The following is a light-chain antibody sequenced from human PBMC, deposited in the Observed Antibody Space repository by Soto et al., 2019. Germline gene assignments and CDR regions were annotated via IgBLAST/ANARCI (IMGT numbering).Light chain of an antibody. V-gene: IGKV2-30*01. CDR1: QGLVYSDGDTY. Sequence: VVMTQSPLSLPVTLGQPASISCSSSQGLVYSDGDTYLSWFQQRPGQSPRRLLSQVSNRDSGVPDRFSGSGSGTDFTLKISSVEADDVAVYYCMQNTHWPITFGQGTRLEIK. CDR3: MQNTHWPIT. CDR2: QVS. J-gene: IGKJ5*01.